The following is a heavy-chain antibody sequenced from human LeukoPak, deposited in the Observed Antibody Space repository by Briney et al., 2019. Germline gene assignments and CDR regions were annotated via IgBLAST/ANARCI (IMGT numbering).Heavy chain of an antibody. CDR2: INPNSGAT. CDR1: GYTFTGYY. V-gene: IGHV1-2*02. D-gene: IGHD4-17*01. CDR3: ARAFTGTSRRYGDYWFDP. J-gene: IGHJ5*02. Sequence: GASVKVSCKASGYTFTGYYMHWVRQAPGQGLEWMGWINPNSGATNSAQKFQGRVTMTRDTSISTAYMELTRLRSDDTAVYYCARAFTGTSRRYGDYWFDPWGQGTLVTVSS.